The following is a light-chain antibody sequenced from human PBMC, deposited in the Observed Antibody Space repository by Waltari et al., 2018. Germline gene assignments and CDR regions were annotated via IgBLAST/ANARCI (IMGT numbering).Light chain of an antibody. CDR1: QSISSY. CDR3: QQRSKSFT. V-gene: IGKV3-11*01. Sequence: EIVLKQSPATLSLSTEDRAPLSCSASQSISSYLAWYQQKPGQAPRLLIYDASTRATGVPARFSGSGSVTDFTLTISSLEPEDFAIYYCQQRSKSFTFGPGTKVDMK. J-gene: IGKJ3*01. CDR2: DAS.